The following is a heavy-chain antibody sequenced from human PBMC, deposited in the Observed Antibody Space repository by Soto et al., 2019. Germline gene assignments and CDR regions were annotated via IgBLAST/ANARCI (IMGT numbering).Heavy chain of an antibody. CDR3: ARGLMVQMGGFDY. D-gene: IGHD3-10*01. Sequence: QVQLVQSGAEVKKPGASVKVSCKASGYTFTSYDINWVRQATGQGLEWMGWMNPNSGKTGYAQKFPGRVTTTRSTSISTDYMELSSLRSEDTAVYYCARGLMVQMGGFDYWGQGTLVTVSS. CDR1: GYTFTSYD. J-gene: IGHJ4*02. CDR2: MNPNSGKT. V-gene: IGHV1-8*01.